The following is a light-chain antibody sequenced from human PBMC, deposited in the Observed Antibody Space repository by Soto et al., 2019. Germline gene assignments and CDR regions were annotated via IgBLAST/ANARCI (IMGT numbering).Light chain of an antibody. Sequence: EIVLTQSPGTLSLSPGERAALSCRASQSVNNDYLAWYHQKPGRAPRLVIYGASKRATGIPDRFSGSGSGTDCTLTISRLEPEDFAVYYCQQYGSSPWTFGQGTNVEIK. J-gene: IGKJ1*01. V-gene: IGKV3-20*01. CDR3: QQYGSSPWT. CDR2: GAS. CDR1: QSVNNDY.